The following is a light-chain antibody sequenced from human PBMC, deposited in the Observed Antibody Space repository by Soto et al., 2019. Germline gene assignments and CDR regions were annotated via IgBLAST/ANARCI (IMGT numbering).Light chain of an antibody. CDR1: SSDIGGFNF. CDR3: NSYSSSTTYV. V-gene: IGLV2-14*01. CDR2: EVG. Sequence: QSALTRPASVSGSPGQSITISCTGTSSDIGGFNFVSWYQLHPGKAPKLIIYEVGTRPSGVSTRFSGSKSGNTASLTISRLQAEDEADYYCNSYSSSTTYVFGTGTKVTVL. J-gene: IGLJ1*01.